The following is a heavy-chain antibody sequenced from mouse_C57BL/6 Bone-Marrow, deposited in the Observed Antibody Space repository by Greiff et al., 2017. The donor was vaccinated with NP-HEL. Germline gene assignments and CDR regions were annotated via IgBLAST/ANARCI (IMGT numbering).Heavy chain of an antibody. CDR2: IRSKSNNYAT. CDR1: GFSFNTYA. Sequence: EVKVVESGGGLVQPKGSLKLSCAASGFSFNTYAMNWVRQAPGKGLEWVARIRSKSNNYATYYADSVKDRFTISRDDSESMLYLQMNNLKTEDTAMYYCVRPLRGYYAMDYWGQGTSVTVSS. V-gene: IGHV10-1*01. CDR3: VRPLRGYYAMDY. D-gene: IGHD1-1*01. J-gene: IGHJ4*01.